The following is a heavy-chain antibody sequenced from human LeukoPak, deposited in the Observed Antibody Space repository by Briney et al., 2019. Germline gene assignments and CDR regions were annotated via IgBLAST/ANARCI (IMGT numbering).Heavy chain of an antibody. Sequence: SETLSLTCAVYGGSSSGYYWSWIRQPPGKGLEWIGEINHSGSTNYNPSLKSRVTMSLDTSKNQFSLKLSSVTAADTAVYYCARDRGLGEWELLDYFDYWGQGTLVTVSS. CDR1: GGSSSGYY. D-gene: IGHD1-26*01. V-gene: IGHV4-34*01. CDR2: INHSGST. J-gene: IGHJ4*02. CDR3: ARDRGLGEWELLDYFDY.